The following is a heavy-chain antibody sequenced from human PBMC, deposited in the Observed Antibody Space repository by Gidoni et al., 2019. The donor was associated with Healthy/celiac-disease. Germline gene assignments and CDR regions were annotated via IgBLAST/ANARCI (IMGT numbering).Heavy chain of an antibody. CDR3: TPTWGGPITGDY. CDR1: GFTFSSYA. J-gene: IGHJ4*02. CDR2: ISDSGGST. V-gene: IGHV3-23*01. Sequence: EVQLFDSGGGLVQPGGSLRLSCAVSGFTFSSYAMSWVRQAPGKGLEGVSGISDSGGSTYYADSVKGRFTISRDNSKNTLYLQMNSLRAEDTAVYYCTPTWGGPITGDYWGQGTLVTVSS. D-gene: IGHD1-20*01.